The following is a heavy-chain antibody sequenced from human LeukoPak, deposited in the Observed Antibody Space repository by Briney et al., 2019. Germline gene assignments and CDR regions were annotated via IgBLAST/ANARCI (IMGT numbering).Heavy chain of an antibody. CDR3: ARARPKQAPGLWFGEPPRWTFDY. Sequence: PSETLSLTCTVSGGSISSGDYYWSWIRQPPGKGLEWIGYIYYSGSTYYNPSLKSRVTISVDTSKNQFSLKLSSVTAADTAVYYCARARPKQAPGLWFGEPPRWTFDYWGQGTLVTVSS. D-gene: IGHD3-10*01. J-gene: IGHJ4*02. CDR2: IYYSGST. V-gene: IGHV4-30-4*01. CDR1: GGSISSGDYY.